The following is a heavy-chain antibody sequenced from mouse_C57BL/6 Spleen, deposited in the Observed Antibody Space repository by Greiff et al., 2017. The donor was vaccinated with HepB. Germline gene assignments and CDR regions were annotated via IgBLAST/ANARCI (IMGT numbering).Heavy chain of an antibody. CDR2: INPGSGGT. J-gene: IGHJ4*01. Sequence: QVQLQQSGAELVRPGTSVKVSCKASGYAFTNYLIEWVKQRPGQGLEWIGVINPGSGGTNYNEKFKGKATLTADKSSSTAYMQLSSLTSEDSAGYDGAARHYAMDYWGQGTSVTVSS. D-gene: IGHD1-2*01. CDR3: AARHYAMDY. CDR1: GYAFTNYL. V-gene: IGHV1-54*01.